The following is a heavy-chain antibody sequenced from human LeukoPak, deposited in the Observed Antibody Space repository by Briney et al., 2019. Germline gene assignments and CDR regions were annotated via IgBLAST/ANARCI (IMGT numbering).Heavy chain of an antibody. CDR2: IHNSGGT. CDR1: GGSISGYY. D-gene: IGHD3-22*01. V-gene: IGHV4-34*01. Sequence: SETLSLTCAVYGGSISGYYWSWIRHPPRKGMEWIGEIHNSGGTNYNPSLKSRVTISVETSKNQFSLKLSSVTAADTAVYYWARRPVSYYYDSSGYYYPNYYYMDVWGKGTTVTVSS. J-gene: IGHJ6*03. CDR3: ARRPVSYYYDSSGYYYPNYYYMDV.